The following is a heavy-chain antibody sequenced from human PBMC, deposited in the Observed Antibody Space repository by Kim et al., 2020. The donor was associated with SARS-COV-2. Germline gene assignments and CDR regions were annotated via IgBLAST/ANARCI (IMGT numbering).Heavy chain of an antibody. D-gene: IGHD2-21*02. V-gene: IGHV4-59*08. CDR1: GGSISSYY. J-gene: IGHJ4*02. Sequence: SETLSLTCTVSGGSISSYYWSWIRQPPGKGLEWIGYIYYSGSTNYNPSLKSRVTISVDTSKNQFSLKLSSVTAADTAVYYCARTARGYDASEGFDYWGQ. CDR3: ARTARGYDASEGFDY. CDR2: IYYSGST.